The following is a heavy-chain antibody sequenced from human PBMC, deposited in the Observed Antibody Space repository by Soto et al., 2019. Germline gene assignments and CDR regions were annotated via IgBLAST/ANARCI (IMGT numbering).Heavy chain of an antibody. CDR2: ISYDGSNK. Sequence: QVQLVESGGGVVQPGRSLRLSCAASGFTFSDFGMHWVRQAPGKGLEWVAVISYDGSNKYSGDSVKGRFTISRDNSKNTLYLQMNSLRAEDTAVYYCAKDRYSSGWYNPSFDYWGQGTLVTVSS. V-gene: IGHV3-30*18. CDR3: AKDRYSSGWYNPSFDY. J-gene: IGHJ4*02. D-gene: IGHD6-19*01. CDR1: GFTFSDFG.